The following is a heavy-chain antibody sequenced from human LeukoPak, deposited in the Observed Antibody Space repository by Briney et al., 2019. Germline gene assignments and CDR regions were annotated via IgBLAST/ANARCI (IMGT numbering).Heavy chain of an antibody. J-gene: IGHJ4*02. CDR2: INSDGSTT. Sequence: GGSLRLSCAASGFTFSSSWMHWVRQPPGKGLVWASRINSDGSTTDYADSVKGRFTISRDNAKNTLYLQMNSLRAEDTAVYYCVVDSSGYYRFDHWGQGTLVTVSS. CDR3: VVDSSGYYRFDH. V-gene: IGHV3-74*01. D-gene: IGHD3-22*01. CDR1: GFTFSSSW.